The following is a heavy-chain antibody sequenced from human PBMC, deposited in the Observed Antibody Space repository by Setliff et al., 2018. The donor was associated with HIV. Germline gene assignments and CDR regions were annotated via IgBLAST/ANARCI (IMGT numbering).Heavy chain of an antibody. Sequence: PGESLKISCKGSGYNFTTYWIAWLRQMPGKGLECMGLIYPGDSDTRLSPSLQGQVTISADRSTSTAYVQWSSLRASDTAMHYCARRALRDGFHPQYYFDFWGQGTLVTVSS. D-gene: IGHD4-4*01. J-gene: IGHJ4*02. V-gene: IGHV5-51*01. CDR3: ARRALRDGFHPQYYFDF. CDR1: GYNFTTYW. CDR2: IYPGDSDT.